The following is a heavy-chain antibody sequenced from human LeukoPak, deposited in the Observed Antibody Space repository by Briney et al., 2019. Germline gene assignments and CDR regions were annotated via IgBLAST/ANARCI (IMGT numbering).Heavy chain of an antibody. D-gene: IGHD5-24*01. CDR1: GYTFTSYY. CDR2: INPSGGST. Sequence: ASVKVSCKASGYTFTSYYMHWVRQAPGQGLEWMGIINPSGGSTSYAQKFQGRVTMTRDTSTSTVYMELSSLRSEDTAVYYCARDGLHQNPPYYYMDIWGKGTTVTISS. V-gene: IGHV1-46*01. J-gene: IGHJ6*03. CDR3: ARDGLHQNPPYYYMDI.